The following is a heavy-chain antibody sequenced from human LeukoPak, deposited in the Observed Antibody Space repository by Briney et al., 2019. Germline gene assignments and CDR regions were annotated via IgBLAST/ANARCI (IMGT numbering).Heavy chain of an antibody. CDR3: ARGSRGYSYG. CDR1: GVSVSSGSYY. V-gene: IGHV4-61*01. J-gene: IGHJ4*02. Sequence: SETLSLTCTVSGVSVSSGSYYWSWIRQPPGKGLEWIGYIYYSGNTNYNPPLKSRVTISVDTSKNQFSLKLSSVTAADTALYYCARGSRGYSYGWGQGTLVTVSS. CDR2: IYYSGNT. D-gene: IGHD5-18*01.